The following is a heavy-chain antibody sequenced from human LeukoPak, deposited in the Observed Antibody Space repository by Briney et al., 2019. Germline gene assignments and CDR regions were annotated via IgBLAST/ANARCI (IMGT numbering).Heavy chain of an antibody. V-gene: IGHV3-64*04. CDR1: GFPFSSYA. J-gene: IGHJ4*02. CDR2: ISDSGGST. Sequence: GGSLRLSCSASGFPFSSYAMHWVRQAPGKGLEYVSAISDSGGSTYYADSVKGRFTISRDNSKHTLYLQMNSLRAEDTAIYYCAKDAAGPEFWGQGTLVTVSS. CDR3: AKDAAGPEF. D-gene: IGHD6-13*01.